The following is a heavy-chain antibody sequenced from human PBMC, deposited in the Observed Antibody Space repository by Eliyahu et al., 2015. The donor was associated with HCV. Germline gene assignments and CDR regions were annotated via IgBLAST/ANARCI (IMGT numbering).Heavy chain of an antibody. J-gene: IGHJ4*02. CDR3: ARAKSIAARQGYYFDY. CDR1: GFTFSXYS. Sequence: EVQLVESGGGLVKPGGSLRLSCAASGFTFSXYSMNWVRQAPGKGLEWVSSISSSSSYIYYADSVKGRFTISRDNAKNSLYLQMNSLRAEDTAVYYCARAKSIAARQGYYFDYWGQGTLVTVSS. V-gene: IGHV3-21*01. CDR2: ISSSSSYI. D-gene: IGHD6-6*01.